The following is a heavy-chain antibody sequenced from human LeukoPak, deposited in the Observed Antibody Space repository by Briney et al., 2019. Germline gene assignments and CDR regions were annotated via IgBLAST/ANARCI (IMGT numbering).Heavy chain of an antibody. V-gene: IGHV1-46*01. J-gene: IGHJ3*02. CDR1: GYTFTSYY. Sequence: ASVKVSCKASGYTFTSYYMHWVRQAPGQGLEWMGIINPSGGSTSYAQKFQGRVTMTRDTSTSTAYMELRSLRSDDTAVYYCARANDGDAFDIWGQGTMVTVSS. D-gene: IGHD1-1*01. CDR3: ARANDGDAFDI. CDR2: INPSGGST.